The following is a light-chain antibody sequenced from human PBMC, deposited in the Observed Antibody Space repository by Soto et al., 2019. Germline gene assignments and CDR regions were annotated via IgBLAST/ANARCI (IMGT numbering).Light chain of an antibody. Sequence: DIVLTQSPGTLSLTRGERPTLSCRASQSVSSNLAWYQQKPGQAPRLLIYGASTRPTGIPARFTGSGSGTDFNLTISSLKPEDFAVYYCHQRQSWPRTFGQGTKVDIK. J-gene: IGKJ1*01. V-gene: IGKV3-11*01. CDR2: GAS. CDR1: QSVSSN. CDR3: HQRQSWPRT.